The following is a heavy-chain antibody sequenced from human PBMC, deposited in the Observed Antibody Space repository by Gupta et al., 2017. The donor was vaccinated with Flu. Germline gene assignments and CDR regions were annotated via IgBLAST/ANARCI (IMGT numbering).Heavy chain of an antibody. CDR3: VRQFAVEQKIDF. J-gene: IGHJ4*02. V-gene: IGHV3-21*01. Sequence: EVQLVESGGGLVKPGGSLRLSCAASGFTFSTYYINWVRQAPGKGLEWVSSISSSSSYIYYADSVRGRFTISRDNAENSLYLQMNSLRAADTAVYYGVRQFAVEQKIDFWGQGTLVTVSS. CDR2: ISSSSSYI. CDR1: GFTFSTYY. D-gene: IGHD2-2*01.